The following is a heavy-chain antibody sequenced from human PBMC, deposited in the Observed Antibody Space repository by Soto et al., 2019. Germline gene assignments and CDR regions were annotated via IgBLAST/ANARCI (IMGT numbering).Heavy chain of an antibody. Sequence: GGSLRLSCAASGFTFSSYAMHWVRQAPGKGLEWVAVISYDGSNKYYADSVKGRFTISRDNSKNTLYLQMNSLRAEDTAVYYCAIDRSLTYYYDSSGPHWFDPWGQGTLVTVSS. J-gene: IGHJ5*02. D-gene: IGHD3-22*01. CDR3: AIDRSLTYYYDSSGPHWFDP. V-gene: IGHV3-30-3*01. CDR2: ISYDGSNK. CDR1: GFTFSSYA.